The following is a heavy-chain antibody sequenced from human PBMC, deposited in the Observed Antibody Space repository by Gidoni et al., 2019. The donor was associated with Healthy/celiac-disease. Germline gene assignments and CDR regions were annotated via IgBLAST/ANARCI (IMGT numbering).Heavy chain of an antibody. CDR3: TRDRAYGGLYSYDY. V-gene: IGHV3-49*04. Sequence: EVQLVESGGGLVQPGRSLRLSCTASGFTFGDYAMSWVRQAPGKGLEWVGFIRSKAYGGTTEYAASVKGRFTISRDDSKSIAYLQMNSLKTEDTAVYYCTRDRAYGGLYSYDYWGQGTLVTVSS. D-gene: IGHD2-21*01. J-gene: IGHJ4*02. CDR2: IRSKAYGGTT. CDR1: GFTFGDYA.